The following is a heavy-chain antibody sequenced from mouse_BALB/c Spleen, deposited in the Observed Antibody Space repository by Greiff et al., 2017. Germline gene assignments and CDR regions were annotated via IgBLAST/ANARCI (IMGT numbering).Heavy chain of an antibody. CDR1: GYTFSSYW. J-gene: IGHJ2*01. D-gene: IGHD4-1*01. CDR3: ARLGTSNWYFDY. V-gene: IGHV1-9*01. CDR2: ILPGSGST. Sequence: QVQLQQSGAELMKPGASVKISCKATGYTFSSYWIEWVKQRPGHGLEWIGEILPGSGSTNYNEKFKGKATFTADTSSNTAYMQLSSLTSEDSAVYYCARLGTSNWYFDYWGQGTTLTVSS.